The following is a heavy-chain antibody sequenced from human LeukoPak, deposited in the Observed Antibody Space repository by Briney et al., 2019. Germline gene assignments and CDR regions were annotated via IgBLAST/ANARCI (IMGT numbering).Heavy chain of an antibody. D-gene: IGHD3-22*01. J-gene: IGHJ4*02. Sequence: SVNVSCKASGGTFSSYAISWVRQASGQGLEWMGRIIPIFGIANYAQKFQGRVTITADKSTSTAYMELSSLRSEDTAVYYCAREALPGGYDSSGEPDYWGQGTLVTVSS. CDR1: GGTFSSYA. CDR3: AREALPGGYDSSGEPDY. CDR2: IIPIFGIA. V-gene: IGHV1-69*04.